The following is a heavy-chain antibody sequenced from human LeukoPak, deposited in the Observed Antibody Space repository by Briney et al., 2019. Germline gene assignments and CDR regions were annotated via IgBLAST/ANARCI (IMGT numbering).Heavy chain of an antibody. V-gene: IGHV3-23*01. J-gene: IGHJ6*03. CDR2: IRGSGRIA. CDR3: AKRATVTTTYNYYYMDV. Sequence: GGSLRLSCAASGFTFSSYAMSWVRQAPGKGLEWVSGIRGSGRIANLADSVQGRFTISRDNSKDTLYLQMNSLRAEDSAIYYCAKRATVTTTYNYYYMDVWGKGTTVIVSS. D-gene: IGHD4-17*01. CDR1: GFTFSSYA.